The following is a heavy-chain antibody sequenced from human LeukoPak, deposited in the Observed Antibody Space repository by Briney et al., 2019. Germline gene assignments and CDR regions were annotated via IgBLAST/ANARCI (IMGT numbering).Heavy chain of an antibody. CDR3: ARDIVGGYGSGSEDAFDI. V-gene: IGHV1-18*01. CDR1: GYTFTSYV. CDR2: ISAYNGNT. Sequence: ASVKVSCKASGYTFTSYVISWVRQAPGQGLEWMGWISAYNGNTNYAQKLQGRVTMTTDTSTSTAYMELRSLRSDDTAVYYCARDIVGGYGSGSEDAFDIWGQGTMVTVSS. D-gene: IGHD3-10*01. J-gene: IGHJ3*02.